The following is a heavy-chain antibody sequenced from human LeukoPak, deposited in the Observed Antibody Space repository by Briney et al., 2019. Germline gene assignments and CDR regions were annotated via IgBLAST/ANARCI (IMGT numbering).Heavy chain of an antibody. CDR1: GFTVSSNY. Sequence: GSLRLSCAASGFTVSSNYMSWVRQAPGKGLEWVSVIYSGGSTYYADSVKGRFTISRDNSKNTLYLQMNSLRAEDTAVYYCARESIGSGFDYWGQGTLVTVSS. V-gene: IGHV3-53*01. CDR2: IYSGGST. CDR3: ARESIGSGFDY. J-gene: IGHJ4*02. D-gene: IGHD3-10*01.